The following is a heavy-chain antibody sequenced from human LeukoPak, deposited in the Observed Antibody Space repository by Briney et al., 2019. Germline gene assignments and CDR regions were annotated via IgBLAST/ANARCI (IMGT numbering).Heavy chain of an antibody. CDR3: AKDIVPYNWNDEDAFDI. Sequence: GGSLRLSCAASGFTFDDYAMHWVRQAPGKGLEWVSGISWNTGSIGYADSVKGRFTISRDNARNSLYLQMNSLRPEDTALYYCAKDIVPYNWNDEDAFDIWGQGTMVTVSS. D-gene: IGHD1-20*01. CDR2: ISWNTGSI. V-gene: IGHV3-9*01. CDR1: GFTFDDYA. J-gene: IGHJ3*02.